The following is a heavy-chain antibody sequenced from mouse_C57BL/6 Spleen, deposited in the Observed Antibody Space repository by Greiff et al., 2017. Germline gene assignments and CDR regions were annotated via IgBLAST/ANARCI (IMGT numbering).Heavy chain of an antibody. CDR2: INPGSGGT. J-gene: IGHJ2*01. CDR1: GYAFTHYF. V-gene: IGHV1-54*01. Sequence: QVQLQQSGAELVRPGTSVTVSCTASGYAFTHYFIEWVKQRPGQGLEWIGVINPGSGGTNYNEKFKGKATLTADKSSSTAYMQLSSLTSEDAAVYFCARRRTGRGYYFDYWGQGTTLTVSS. CDR3: ARRRTGRGYYFDY.